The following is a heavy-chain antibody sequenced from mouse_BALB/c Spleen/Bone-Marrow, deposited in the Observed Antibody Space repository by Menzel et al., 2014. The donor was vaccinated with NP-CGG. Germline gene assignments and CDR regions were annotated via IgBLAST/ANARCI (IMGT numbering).Heavy chain of an antibody. CDR1: GFTFSSFG. CDR3: TRGGNWDDFDY. J-gene: IGHJ2*02. Sequence: EVKLMESGGGLVQPGGSRKLSCAASGFTFSSFGMHWGRQTPEKGLEWVAYISSGSRTIYYADTVKGRFTISRDNPKNNMYMQMTSLRPEDTTMYYCTRGGNWDDFDYWDQGTSLTVSS. D-gene: IGHD4-1*01. V-gene: IGHV5-17*02. CDR2: ISSGSRTI.